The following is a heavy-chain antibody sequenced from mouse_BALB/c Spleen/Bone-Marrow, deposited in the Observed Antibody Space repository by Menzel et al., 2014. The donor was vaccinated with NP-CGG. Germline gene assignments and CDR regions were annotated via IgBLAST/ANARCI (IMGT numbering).Heavy chain of an antibody. J-gene: IGHJ3*01. CDR3: ASYSAY. V-gene: IGHV3-8*02. Sequence: VQLQQSGPSLVKPSQTLSLTCSVTGDSIXSGYWNWIRKFPGNKLEYMGYISYSGSTYYNPSLKSRISITRDTTKNQYYLQLNSVTPEDTATYYCASYSAYWGQGTLVTVSA. CDR2: ISYSGST. CDR1: GDSIXSGY.